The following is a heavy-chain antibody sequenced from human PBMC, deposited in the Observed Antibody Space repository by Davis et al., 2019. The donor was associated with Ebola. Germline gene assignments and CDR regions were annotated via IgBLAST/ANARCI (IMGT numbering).Heavy chain of an antibody. J-gene: IGHJ4*02. Sequence: GSLRLSCAVSGGSISSSNWRRWLRHPPGKGLEWIGEIYHSGSTNYNPSLKSRVTISVDKSKNQFSLKLSSVTAADTAVYYCATLGSRGDWGQGTLVTVSS. V-gene: IGHV4-4*02. D-gene: IGHD2/OR15-2a*01. CDR2: IYHSGST. CDR1: GGSISSSNW. CDR3: ATLGSRGD.